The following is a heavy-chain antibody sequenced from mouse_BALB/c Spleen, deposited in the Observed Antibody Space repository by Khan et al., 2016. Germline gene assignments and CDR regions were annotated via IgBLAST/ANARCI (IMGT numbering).Heavy chain of an antibody. D-gene: IGHD2-1*01. J-gene: IGHJ2*01. CDR1: GYTFSDYE. CDR3: TRKGIFYGNYDFAS. Sequence: QVQLQQSGAELVRPGASVTLSCKASGYTFSDYEMHWVKQTPVHGLEWIGAIDPETGGTAYNQKFKGQATLTAGRSSSTAYMELRSLTSEDSAVYYWTRKGIFYGNYDFASWGPGTTLTDSS. V-gene: IGHV1-15*01. CDR2: IDPETGGT.